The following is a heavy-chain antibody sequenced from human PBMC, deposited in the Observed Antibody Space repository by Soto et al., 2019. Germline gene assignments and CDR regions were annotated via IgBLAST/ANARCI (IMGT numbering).Heavy chain of an antibody. V-gene: IGHV1-46*01. CDR1: GYTFTSYY. CDR2: INPSGGST. CDR3: ARDFKRQGERYNWFEP. Sequence: ASVKVSCKASGYTFTSYYMHWVRQAPGQGLEWMGIINPSGGSTSYAQKFQGRVTMTRDTSTSTVYMELSSLRSEDTAVYYCARDFKRQGERYNWFEPWGQGTLVTV. J-gene: IGHJ5*02.